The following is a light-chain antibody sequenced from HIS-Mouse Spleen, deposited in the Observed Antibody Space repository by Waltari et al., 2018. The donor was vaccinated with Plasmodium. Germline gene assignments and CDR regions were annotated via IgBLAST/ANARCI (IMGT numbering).Light chain of an antibody. J-gene: IGLJ2*01. Sequence: QSALTQPPSASGSPGPSFPISCTGTSSDVGGYNYVSWYQQHPGKPPKLMLYEVSKRPSGGPDRFSGSKSGNTASLTVSGLQAEDEADYYCSSYAGSNNLVFGGGTKLTVL. CDR3: SSYAGSNNLV. CDR2: EVS. V-gene: IGLV2-8*01. CDR1: SSDVGGYNY.